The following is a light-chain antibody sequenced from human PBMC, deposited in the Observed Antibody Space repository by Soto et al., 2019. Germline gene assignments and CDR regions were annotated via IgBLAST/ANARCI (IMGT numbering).Light chain of an antibody. CDR1: SSDVGSYNL. Sequence: QSALTQPASVSGSPGQSITISCTGTSSDVGSYNLVSWYQQHPGKAPKLMIYEGSKRPSGVSNRFSGSKSGNTASLTISGLQAEDEADYYCCSYAGSSTVGFGGVTQLTVL. V-gene: IGLV2-23*01. CDR3: CSYAGSSTVG. J-gene: IGLJ2*01. CDR2: EGS.